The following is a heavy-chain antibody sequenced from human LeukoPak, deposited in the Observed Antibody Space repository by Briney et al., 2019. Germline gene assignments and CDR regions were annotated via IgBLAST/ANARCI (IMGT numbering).Heavy chain of an antibody. CDR1: GFTFSSYS. J-gene: IGHJ3*01. CDR2: ISSSSSTI. V-gene: IGHV3-48*01. D-gene: IGHD2-21*02. Sequence: GGSLRLSCAASGFTFSSYSMNWVRQAPGKGLEWVSYISSSSSTIYYADSVKGRFTISRDNAKNSLYLQMNSLRAGDTAVYYCAKDRVTLKVIAPPDGFDVWGQGTVVTVSS. CDR3: AKDRVTLKVIAPPDGFDV.